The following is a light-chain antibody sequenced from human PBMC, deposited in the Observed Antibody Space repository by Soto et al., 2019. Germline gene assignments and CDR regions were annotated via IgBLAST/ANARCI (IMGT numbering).Light chain of an antibody. CDR1: QSVSSF. J-gene: IGKJ1*01. CDR3: QQYSNWPRT. V-gene: IGKV3-15*01. CDR2: GAS. Sequence: EIVMTQSPATLSVSPGERATLSCRASQSVSSFLAWYQHKPGQAPRLLIYGASTRATGVPVRFSGSGSGTEFTLTISSLQSEDFAVYYCQQYSNWPRTSGQGTKV.